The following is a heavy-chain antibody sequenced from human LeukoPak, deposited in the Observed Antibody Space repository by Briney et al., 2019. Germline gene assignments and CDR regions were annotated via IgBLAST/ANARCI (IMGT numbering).Heavy chain of an antibody. CDR2: ITGDGAKI. V-gene: IGHV3-23*01. Sequence: GGSLRLSCAASEFTFSKYAMSWFRQAPGEGLEWVSGITGDGAKIYYADSVKGRFTISRDNSQNTLYLQMNNLRGEDTAVNFCARRDYYDSSGYAPLFDHWGQGTLATVSP. D-gene: IGHD3-22*01. J-gene: IGHJ4*02. CDR3: ARRDYYDSSGYAPLFDH. CDR1: EFTFSKYA.